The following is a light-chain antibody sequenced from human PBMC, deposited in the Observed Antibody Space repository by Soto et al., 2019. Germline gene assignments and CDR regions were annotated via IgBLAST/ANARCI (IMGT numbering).Light chain of an antibody. CDR3: QQFSSYPLT. CDR1: QTVRNNY. CDR2: DAS. V-gene: IGKV3-20*01. J-gene: IGKJ4*01. Sequence: EFVLTQSPGTLSLSPGERATLSCRASQTVRNNYLAWYQQKPGQAPRLLIYDASSRATGIQDRFSGGGSGTDFTLTISRLEPEDFAVYYCQQFSSYPLTFGGGTKVDI.